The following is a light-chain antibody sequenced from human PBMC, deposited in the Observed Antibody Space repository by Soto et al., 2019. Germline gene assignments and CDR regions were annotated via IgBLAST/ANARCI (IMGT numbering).Light chain of an antibody. CDR1: QAVNTR. Sequence: EIVLTQSPATLSSFPGDRVTLSCRASQAVNTRLAWYQHKPGQAPRLLIYLTSNRATGIPARFSGSGSGTDFTLTISSLEPEDFAVYYCQQRSNWPTFGQGTKVDI. CDR3: QQRSNWPT. V-gene: IGKV3-11*01. CDR2: LTS. J-gene: IGKJ1*01.